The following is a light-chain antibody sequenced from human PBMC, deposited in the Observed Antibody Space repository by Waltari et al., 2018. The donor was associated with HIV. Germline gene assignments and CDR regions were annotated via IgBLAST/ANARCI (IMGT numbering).Light chain of an antibody. CDR1: SSDVGAYNY. CDR2: EVT. J-gene: IGLJ3*02. Sequence: QSALTQPPSASGSPGQSVTISCTGTSSDVGAYNYVSWYQQHPGKAPKLVIYEVTKRPSGVPDRFFGSKSGNTASLTVSGLQAEDEADYYCSSYAGSNNLMFGGGTKLTVL. V-gene: IGLV2-8*01. CDR3: SSYAGSNNLM.